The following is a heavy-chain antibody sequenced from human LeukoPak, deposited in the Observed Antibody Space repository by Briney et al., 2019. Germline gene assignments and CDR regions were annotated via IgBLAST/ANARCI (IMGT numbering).Heavy chain of an antibody. J-gene: IGHJ3*02. V-gene: IGHV3-30*02. D-gene: IGHD4-23*01. Sequence: GGSLRLSCAASGFTFSTYAMSWVRQAPGKGLEWVAFIRYDGTNKYYADSVKGRFTISRDNSKNTLYVQMNSLRPEDTAVYYCARVRSVGGNPHAFNIWGQGTMVTVSS. CDR1: GFTFSTYA. CDR3: ARVRSVGGNPHAFNI. CDR2: IRYDGTNK.